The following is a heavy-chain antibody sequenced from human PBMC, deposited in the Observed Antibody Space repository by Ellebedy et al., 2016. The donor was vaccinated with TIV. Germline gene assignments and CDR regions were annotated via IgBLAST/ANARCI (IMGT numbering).Heavy chain of an antibody. Sequence: PGGSLRLSCAASGFTVSSNYMSWVRQAPGKGLEWVSAIYSAGSTYYADSVKGRFTISRDNSDSTLYLQMDSLRAEDTAVFYCAKATTTSSSYFYYAMDVWGQGTTVTVSS. J-gene: IGHJ6*02. V-gene: IGHV3-53*01. CDR3: AKATTTSSSYFYYAMDV. D-gene: IGHD3-10*01. CDR2: IYSAGST. CDR1: GFTVSSNY.